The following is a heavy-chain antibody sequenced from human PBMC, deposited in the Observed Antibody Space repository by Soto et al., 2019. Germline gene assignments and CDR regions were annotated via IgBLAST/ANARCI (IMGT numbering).Heavy chain of an antibody. CDR3: ARGGSGWYRPHFDY. Sequence: SETLSLTCAVYGGSFSGYYWSWIRQPPGKGLEWIGEINHSGSTNYNPSLKSRVTISVDTSKNQFSLKLISVTAADTAVYYCARGGSGWYRPHFDYWGQGTLVTVSS. CDR2: INHSGST. D-gene: IGHD6-19*01. J-gene: IGHJ4*02. CDR1: GGSFSGYY. V-gene: IGHV4-34*01.